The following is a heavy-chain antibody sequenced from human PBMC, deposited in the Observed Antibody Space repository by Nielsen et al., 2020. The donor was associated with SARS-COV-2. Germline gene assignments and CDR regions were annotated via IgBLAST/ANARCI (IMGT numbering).Heavy chain of an antibody. D-gene: IGHD3-22*01. V-gene: IGHV1-18*01. Sequence: ASVKVSCKASGYTFNNYNIAWVRQAPGQGLEWLGWIATNTGNTNYAQKLQGRVTMTKDTSTSTAYMELRSLRSDDTAVYYCARVDDSSGYYLRNWFDPLGQGTLVTVSS. CDR2: IATNTGNT. CDR1: GYTFNNYN. J-gene: IGHJ5*02. CDR3: ARVDDSSGYYLRNWFDP.